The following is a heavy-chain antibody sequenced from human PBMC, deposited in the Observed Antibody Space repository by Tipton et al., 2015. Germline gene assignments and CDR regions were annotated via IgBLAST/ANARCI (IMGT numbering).Heavy chain of an antibody. Sequence: QSGAEVKKPGASVKVSCKASGYTFSSYYMHWMRQAPGQGLEWMGMINPSDGSTNDAQKFQGRVTMTRDTSTSTVYMELSSLRSEDTAVYYCAREGCISTSCYDYWGQGSLVTVSS. CDR2: INPSDGST. CDR1: GYTFSSYY. D-gene: IGHD2-2*01. J-gene: IGHJ4*02. V-gene: IGHV1-46*01. CDR3: AREGCISTSCYDY.